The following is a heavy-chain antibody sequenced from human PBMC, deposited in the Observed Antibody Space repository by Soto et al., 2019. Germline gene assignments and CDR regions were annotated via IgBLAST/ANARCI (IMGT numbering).Heavy chain of an antibody. CDR2: IYPGDSDT. CDR1: GYDFTSYW. D-gene: IGHD6-13*01. CDR3: ARTSACGKYYYGMDV. V-gene: IGHV5-51*01. Sequence: GESLKISCKASGYDFTSYWIGWVRQKPGKGLEWMAMIYPGDSDTRDSPSFQGQVTISADKSTSTAYLQWSNLKASDTAMYYCARTSACGKYYYGMDVWGQGTTVTVSS. J-gene: IGHJ6*02.